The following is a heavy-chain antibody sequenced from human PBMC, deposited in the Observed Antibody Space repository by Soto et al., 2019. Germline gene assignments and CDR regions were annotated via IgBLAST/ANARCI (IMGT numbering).Heavy chain of an antibody. Sequence: ASVKVSCKASGYTCTSYGISWVRQAPGQGLERMGWISAYNGNTNYAQKLQGRVTMTTDTSTSTAYMELRSLRSDDTAVYYCASQEDSSGWYVDYYYGMDVWGQGTTVTVSS. D-gene: IGHD6-19*01. CDR2: ISAYNGNT. V-gene: IGHV1-18*01. CDR1: GYTCTSYG. J-gene: IGHJ6*02. CDR3: ASQEDSSGWYVDYYYGMDV.